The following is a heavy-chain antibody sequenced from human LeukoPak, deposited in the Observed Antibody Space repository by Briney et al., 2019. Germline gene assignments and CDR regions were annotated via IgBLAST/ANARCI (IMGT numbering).Heavy chain of an antibody. V-gene: IGHV1-18*01. Sequence: ASVKVSCKASGYTFTSCGISWVRQAPGQGLEWMGWISAYNGNTNYAQKLQGRVTMTTDTSTSTAYMELRSLRSDDTAVYYCARRGSGWHLDAFDIWGQGTMVTVSS. J-gene: IGHJ3*02. CDR3: ARRGSGWHLDAFDI. CDR2: ISAYNGNT. D-gene: IGHD6-19*01. CDR1: GYTFTSCG.